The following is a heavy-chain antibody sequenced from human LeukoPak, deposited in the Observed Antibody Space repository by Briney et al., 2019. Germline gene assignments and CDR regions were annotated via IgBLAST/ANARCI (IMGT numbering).Heavy chain of an antibody. Sequence: GASVKVSCKASGYTFTSYGISWVRQAPGQGLEWMGWISAYNGNTNYAQKLRGRVTMTTDTSTSTAYMELRSLRSDDTAVYYCARDPGIMVYAIPKDVDYWGQGTLVTVSS. D-gene: IGHD2-8*01. J-gene: IGHJ4*02. CDR2: ISAYNGNT. CDR1: GYTFTSYG. V-gene: IGHV1-18*01. CDR3: ARDPGIMVYAIPKDVDY.